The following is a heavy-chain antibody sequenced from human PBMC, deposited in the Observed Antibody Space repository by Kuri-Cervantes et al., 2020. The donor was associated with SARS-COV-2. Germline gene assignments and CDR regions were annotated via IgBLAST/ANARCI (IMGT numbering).Heavy chain of an antibody. CDR1: GGSISSGGYY. V-gene: IGHV4-31*03. Sequence: SETLSLTCTVSGGSISSGGYYWSWIRQHPGKGLGWIGYIYYSGSIYYNPSLKSRVAISVDTSKNLLSLKLSSVTAADTAVYYCARLAILGVVTDWDYYFDYWGQGTLVTVSS. CDR2: IYYSGSI. D-gene: IGHD3-3*01. CDR3: ARLAILGVVTDWDYYFDY. J-gene: IGHJ4*02.